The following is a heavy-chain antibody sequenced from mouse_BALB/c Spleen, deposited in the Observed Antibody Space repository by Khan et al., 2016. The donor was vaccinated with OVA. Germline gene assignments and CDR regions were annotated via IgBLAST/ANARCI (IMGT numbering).Heavy chain of an antibody. J-gene: IGHJ3*01. CDR2: ISSGGDYT. D-gene: IGHD1-1*01. CDR3: ARHNYGWFAY. CDR1: GFTFSTYG. Sequence: EVQLQESGGDLVKPGGSLKLSCAASGFTFSTYGMSWVRQTPDKRLEWVATISSGGDYTYYPDSVKGRYTISRDNAKNTLYLQMSSLKSEDTAMYYCARHNYGWFAYWGQGTLVTVSA. V-gene: IGHV5-6*01.